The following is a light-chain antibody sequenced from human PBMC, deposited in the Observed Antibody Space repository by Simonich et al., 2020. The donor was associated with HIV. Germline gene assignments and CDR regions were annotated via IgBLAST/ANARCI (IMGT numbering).Light chain of an antibody. CDR3: QQYNNWPPA. CDR1: QNVSRSY. V-gene: IGKV3-15*01. Sequence: EIVLTQSPGTLSLSPGERATLSFRASQNVSRSYLAWYQQKHGLAPRLLIYGADTRATGIPARFSGRWSGTEFTRTISSLQSEEFAGYYCQQYNNWPPAFGQGTKVEIK. CDR2: GAD. J-gene: IGKJ1*01.